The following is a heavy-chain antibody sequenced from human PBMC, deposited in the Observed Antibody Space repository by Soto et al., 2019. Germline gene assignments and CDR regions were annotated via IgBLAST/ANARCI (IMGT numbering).Heavy chain of an antibody. CDR3: ARDPGYSSSWYPFDY. CDR1: GYTFTSYG. D-gene: IGHD6-13*01. CDR2: ISAYNGNT. Sequence: QVQLVQSGAEVKKPGASVKVSCKASGYTFTSYGISWVRQAPGQGLEWMGWISAYNGNTNYAQKLQGRVTMTTDTATSTAYMARRSLRSDDTAVDYCARDPGYSSSWYPFDYWGQGTLVIVSS. J-gene: IGHJ4*02. V-gene: IGHV1-18*01.